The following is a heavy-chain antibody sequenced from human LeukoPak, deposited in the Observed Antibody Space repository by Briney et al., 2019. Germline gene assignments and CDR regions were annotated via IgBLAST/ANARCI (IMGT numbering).Heavy chain of an antibody. Sequence: PGGSLRLSCAASGFTFSSYAMSWVRQAPGKGLEWVSAISGSGGSTYYADSVKGRFTISRDNAKNSLYLQMNSLRAEDTAVYYCARDNIEDYFDYWGQGTLVTVSS. CDR1: GFTFSSYA. J-gene: IGHJ4*01. D-gene: IGHD2/OR15-2a*01. CDR3: ARDNIEDYFDY. V-gene: IGHV3-23*01. CDR2: ISGSGGST.